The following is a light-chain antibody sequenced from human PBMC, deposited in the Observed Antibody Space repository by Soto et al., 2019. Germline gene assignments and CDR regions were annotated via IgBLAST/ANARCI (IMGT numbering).Light chain of an antibody. CDR1: QSVSSY. CDR3: QQRSNCL. CDR2: DAS. J-gene: IGKJ3*01. Sequence: EIVLTQSPATLSLSPGERATLSCRASQSVSSYLAWYQQKPGQAPRLLIYDASNRATGIPARFSGSGSGTDFTLTISSLDPEDFAVYYCQQRSNCLFGPGTKVDIK. V-gene: IGKV3-11*01.